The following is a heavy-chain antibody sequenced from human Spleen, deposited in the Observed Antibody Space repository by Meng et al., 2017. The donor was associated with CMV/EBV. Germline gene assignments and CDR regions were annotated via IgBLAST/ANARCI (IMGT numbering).Heavy chain of an antibody. D-gene: IGHD3-10*01. CDR2: IYSGGST. Sequence: GGSLRLSCAASGFTVSSNYMSWVRQAPGKGLEWVSVIYSGGSTYYADSVKGRFTISRDNSRNTLYLQMNSLGPEDTAVYYCARYYYGSGSPNIWGQGTLVTVSS. V-gene: IGHV3-66*02. CDR3: ARYYYGSGSPNI. CDR1: GFTVSSNY. J-gene: IGHJ4*02.